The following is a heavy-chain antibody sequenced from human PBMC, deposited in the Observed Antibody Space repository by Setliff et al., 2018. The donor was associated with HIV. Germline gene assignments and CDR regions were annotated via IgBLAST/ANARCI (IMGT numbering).Heavy chain of an antibody. CDR1: GYTFTSYG. J-gene: IGHJ5*02. Sequence: GASVKVSCKASGYTFTSYGISWVRQAPGQGLEWMGWISAYNGNTNYAQKLQGRVTMTTDTSTSTAYMELRSLRSDDTAVYYCARLSRDGYNGGGWFDPWGQGTLVTSPQ. CDR3: ARLSRDGYNGGGWFDP. V-gene: IGHV1-18*01. D-gene: IGHD2-21*01. CDR2: ISAYNGNT.